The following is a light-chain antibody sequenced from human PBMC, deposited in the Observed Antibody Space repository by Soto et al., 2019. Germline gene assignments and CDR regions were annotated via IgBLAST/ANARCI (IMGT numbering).Light chain of an antibody. J-gene: IGLJ2*01. CDR2: EGS. Sequence: QSALTQPASVSGSPGQSITISCTGTSSDVGSYNLVSWYQQHPGKAPKLMIYEGSKRPSGVSNRFSGSKSGNTASLTISGLQAVDEADYYCCSYANSRSHVVFGGGTKLTVL. V-gene: IGLV2-23*01. CDR3: CSYANSRSHVV. CDR1: SSDVGSYNL.